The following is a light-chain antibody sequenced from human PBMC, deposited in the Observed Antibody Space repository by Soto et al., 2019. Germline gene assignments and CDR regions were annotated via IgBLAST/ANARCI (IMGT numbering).Light chain of an antibody. V-gene: IGLV3-1*01. CDR3: QAWDRRLVV. CDR2: QDT. Sequence: SYELTQPPSVSVSPGQTASITCSGDNLGNKYACWYQQKPGQSPMLVIYQDTKRPSGIPERFSGSNSGNTATLTISGTQAMDEADYYCQAWDRRLVVFGGGTKVTVL. J-gene: IGLJ2*01. CDR1: NLGNKY.